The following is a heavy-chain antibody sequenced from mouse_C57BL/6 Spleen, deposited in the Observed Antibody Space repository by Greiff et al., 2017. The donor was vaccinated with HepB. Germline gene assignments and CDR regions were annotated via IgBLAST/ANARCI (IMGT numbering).Heavy chain of an antibody. V-gene: IGHV1-64*01. CDR1: GYTFTSYW. CDR2: IHPNSGST. D-gene: IGHD2-1*01. Sequence: QVQLQQPGAELVKPGASVKLSCKASGYTFTSYWMHWVKQRPGQGLEWIGMIHPNSGSTNYNEKFKSKATLTVDKSSSTAYMQLSSLTSEDSAVYYCARDGNYYWYFDVWGTRTTVTVSS. J-gene: IGHJ1*03. CDR3: ARDGNYYWYFDV.